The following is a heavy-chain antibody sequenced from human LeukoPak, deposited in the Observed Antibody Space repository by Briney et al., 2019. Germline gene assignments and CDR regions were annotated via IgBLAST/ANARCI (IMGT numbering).Heavy chain of an antibody. CDR2: INPNSGGT. D-gene: IGHD1-26*01. CDR1: GYTFTGYY. Sequence: GASVKVSCKASGYTFTGYYMHWVRQAPGQGLEWMGWINPNSGGTKNAQKFQGRVTMTRDTSISTAYMELSRLRSDDTAVYYCARSGDPETSGSYSVCDYWGQGTLVTVSS. CDR3: ARSGDPETSGSYSVCDY. J-gene: IGHJ4*02. V-gene: IGHV1-2*02.